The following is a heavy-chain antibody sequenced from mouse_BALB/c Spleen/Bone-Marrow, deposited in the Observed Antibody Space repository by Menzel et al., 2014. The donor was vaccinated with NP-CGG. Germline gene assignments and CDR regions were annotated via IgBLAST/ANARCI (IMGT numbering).Heavy chain of an antibody. V-gene: IGHV1-54*03. J-gene: IGHJ2*01. Sequence: QVQLKESGAELVRPGTSVEVSCKASGYAFTNYLIEWVKQRPGQGLAWIGVINPGSGGSNNNEKFKGKATLTADKSSSTAYMQLSSLTSDDSAVYFCARSTTVKDYFDYWGQGTTLTVSS. CDR2: INPGSGGS. CDR1: GYAFTNYL. CDR3: ARSTTVKDYFDY. D-gene: IGHD1-1*01.